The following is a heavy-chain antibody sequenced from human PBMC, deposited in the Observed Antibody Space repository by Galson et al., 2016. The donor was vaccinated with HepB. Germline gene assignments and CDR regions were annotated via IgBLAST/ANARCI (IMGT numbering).Heavy chain of an antibody. CDR3: AKPYTSGWLTSFDH. CDR1: GFAFSSYD. V-gene: IGHV3-23*01. D-gene: IGHD6-19*01. Sequence: SLRLSCAASGFAFSSYDVNWVRQAPGKGLEWIASISLSGATTHHADSVKGRFTISRDNSKSTLFLEMNSLRTDDTAIYYCAKPYTSGWLTSFDHWGQGTLVTVSS. CDR2: ISLSGATT. J-gene: IGHJ4*02.